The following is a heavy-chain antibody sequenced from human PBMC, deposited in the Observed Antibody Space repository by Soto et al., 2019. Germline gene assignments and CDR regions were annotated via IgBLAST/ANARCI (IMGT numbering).Heavy chain of an antibody. V-gene: IGHV3-48*01. CDR3: ARPKAPGYSYMDV. CDR1: GFTFSSYS. Sequence: EVQLVESGGGLVQPGGSLRLSCAASGFTFSSYSMNWVRQAPGKGLESVSYISSSSSTIYYADSVKGRFTISRDNAKKSLYLQMNSLRVEDTAVYYCARPKAPGYSYMDVWGKGTTVTVSS. CDR2: ISSSSSTI. J-gene: IGHJ6*03.